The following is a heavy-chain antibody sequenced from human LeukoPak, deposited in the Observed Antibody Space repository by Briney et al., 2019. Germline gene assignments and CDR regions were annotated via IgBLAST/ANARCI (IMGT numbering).Heavy chain of an antibody. CDR3: ARAAEMALYYFDY. J-gene: IGHJ4*02. CDR2: INPDSGGT. CDR1: GYIFTGYF. D-gene: IGHD1-14*01. Sequence: ASVKVSCKASGYIFTGYFMHWVRQAPGQGPEWMGWINPDSGGTNYAQKFQGRVTMTRGTSISTAYMELNRLKSDDTAVYYCARAAEMALYYFDYWAQGTLVTVS. V-gene: IGHV1-2*02.